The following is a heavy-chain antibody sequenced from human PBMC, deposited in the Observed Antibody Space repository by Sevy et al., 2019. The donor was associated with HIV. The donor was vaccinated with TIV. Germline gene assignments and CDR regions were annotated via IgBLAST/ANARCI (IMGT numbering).Heavy chain of an antibody. J-gene: IGHJ6*02. D-gene: IGHD2-2*01. V-gene: IGHV1-18*01. CDR2: ITTYNGKT. CDR3: ARVHGLVPAAIYPNYGMDV. Sequence: ASVKVSCKASGYTFTNYGITWVRRAPGQGLEWMGWITTYNGKTNYVEKLQGRVTMTTDTSTSTAYMELRSLRSDDTAVCYCARVHGLVPAAIYPNYGMDVWGQGTTVTVSS. CDR1: GYTFTNYG.